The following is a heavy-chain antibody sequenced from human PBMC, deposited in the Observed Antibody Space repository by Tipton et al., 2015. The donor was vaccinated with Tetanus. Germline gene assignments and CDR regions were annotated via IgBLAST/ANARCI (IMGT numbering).Heavy chain of an antibody. D-gene: IGHD1-14*01. Sequence: TLSLTCTVSGASVTTYYWYWMRQTPGKGLDWLGYMFYSGGTTKYNPSLKSRLSMSLHTSQIQFCLKLNSVTAADTAVYYCARRRGMIHTFDIWGQGTVVTVSS. CDR2: MFYSGGT. J-gene: IGHJ3*02. CDR1: GASVTTYY. CDR3: ARRRGMIHTFDI. V-gene: IGHV4-59*02.